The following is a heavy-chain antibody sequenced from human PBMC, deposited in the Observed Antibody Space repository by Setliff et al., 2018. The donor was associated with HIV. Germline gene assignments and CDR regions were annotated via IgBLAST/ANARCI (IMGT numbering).Heavy chain of an antibody. CDR2: IKQDGSDK. CDR3: GRVSGTWPAYYFDF. CDR1: EFTFSEYW. V-gene: IGHV3-7*01. D-gene: IGHD3-3*01. J-gene: IGHJ4*02. Sequence: GGSLRLSCAASEFTFSEYWMSWVRQAPGKGLEWVANIKQDGSDKYYVDSVKGRFTISRDNAKNSLYLQMNSLRVEDTAVYYCGRVSGTWPAYYFDFWGQGTLVTVSS.